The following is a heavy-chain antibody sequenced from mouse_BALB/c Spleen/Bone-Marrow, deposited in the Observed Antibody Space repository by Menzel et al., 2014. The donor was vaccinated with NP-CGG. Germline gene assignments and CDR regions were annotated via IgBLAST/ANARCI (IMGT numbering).Heavy chain of an antibody. CDR3: ARYYNYYFDV. CDR2: INPSNGRA. D-gene: IGHD1-1*01. V-gene: IGHV1S81*02. CDR1: GYTLTNYW. J-gene: IGHJ1*01. Sequence: VQLQQSGAEVVKPGASVRLSCKTSGYTLTNYWMHWVKQRPGQGLEWIGDINPSNGRATYSEKFKSKATLTVDTSSSTAYMQLSSLTSEDSAVYYCARYYNYYFDVWGAGTTVTVPS.